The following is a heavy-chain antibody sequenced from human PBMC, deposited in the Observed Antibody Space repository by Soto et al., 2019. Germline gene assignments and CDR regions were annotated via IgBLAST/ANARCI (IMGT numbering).Heavy chain of an antibody. CDR1: GYIFTTYW. CDR2: IYPGDSDV. CDR3: VRRGRYKDGSNLERSLGV. Sequence: GESLKISCKVSGYIFTTYWIAWVRQMPGKGLEWVGIIYPGDSDVRYSPSFLGQVTISAAKSISTAYLQWSTLKASDSGIYYCVRRGRYKDGSNLERSLGVWSQGTTVTVSS. J-gene: IGHJ6*02. D-gene: IGHD3-10*01. V-gene: IGHV5-51*01.